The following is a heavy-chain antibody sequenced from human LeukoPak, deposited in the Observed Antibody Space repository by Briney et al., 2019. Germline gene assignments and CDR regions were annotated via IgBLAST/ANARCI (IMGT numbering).Heavy chain of an antibody. CDR3: ARMVRGVIGRFGWFDP. Sequence: GGSLRLSCAASGFTFDDYAMHWVRQAPGKGLEGVSGISWNSGSIGYADSVKGRFTISRDNAKNSLYLQMNSLRAEDTALYYCARMVRGVIGRFGWFDPWGQGTLVTVSS. CDR1: GFTFDDYA. D-gene: IGHD3-10*01. J-gene: IGHJ5*02. CDR2: ISWNSGSI. V-gene: IGHV3-9*01.